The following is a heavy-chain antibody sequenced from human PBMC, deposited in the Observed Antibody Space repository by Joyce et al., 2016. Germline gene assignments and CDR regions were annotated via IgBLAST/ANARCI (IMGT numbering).Heavy chain of an antibody. Sequence: QVNLVQSGAEVKKPGASVKVSCKASGSSFSDSYIHWVRQAPGQGLQWMGRIDPDAGDTIYAQKCQGRVTLTRDTFISTVYMEGSRLRSDDTAVYFCARCPMPPYAFDVWGQGTLVTVST. CDR3: ARCPMPPYAFDV. D-gene: IGHD2-2*01. CDR1: GSSFSDSY. V-gene: IGHV1-2*06. CDR2: IDPDAGDT. J-gene: IGHJ3*01.